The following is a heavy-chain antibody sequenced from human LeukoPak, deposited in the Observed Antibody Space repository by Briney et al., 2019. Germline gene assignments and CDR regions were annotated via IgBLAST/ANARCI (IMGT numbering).Heavy chain of an antibody. CDR3: ARDQNIVVVTGAFGY. CDR1: GFTFSSYA. J-gene: IGHJ4*02. V-gene: IGHV3-30-3*01. CDR2: ISYDGSNK. Sequence: GGSLRLSCAASGFTFSSYAMHWVRQAPGKGLEWVAVISYDGSNKYYADSVKGRFTISRDNSKNTLYLQMNSLRAEDTAVYYCARDQNIVVVTGAFGYWGQGTLVTVSS. D-gene: IGHD2-21*02.